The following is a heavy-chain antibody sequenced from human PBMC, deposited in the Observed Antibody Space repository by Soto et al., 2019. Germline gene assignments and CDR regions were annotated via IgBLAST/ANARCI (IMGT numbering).Heavy chain of an antibody. J-gene: IGHJ5*01. CDR2: IKQDGSDK. D-gene: IGHD6-6*01. Sequence: GGSLRLSCAASGFTFSSYWMSWVRQAPGKGLEWVANIKQDGSDKYYVDSVEGRFTISRDNAKNSLYLQMNSLRADDTAVYYCAREVYGSSSDPDSWGQGTLVTVSS. V-gene: IGHV3-7*03. CDR3: AREVYGSSSDPDS. CDR1: GFTFSSYW.